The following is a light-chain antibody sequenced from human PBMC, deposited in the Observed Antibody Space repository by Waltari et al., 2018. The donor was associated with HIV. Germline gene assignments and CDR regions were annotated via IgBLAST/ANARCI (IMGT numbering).Light chain of an antibody. CDR1: QSVSRD. CDR3: QQYNIWPPYT. Sequence: EIVMTQSPATLSVSPGERATLSCRASQSVSRDLAWYQQKPCQAPRLLIYVASPRATGIPARFSGSGSGTEFTLTISSLQSEDFVVYYCQQYNIWPPYTFGQGTKLEIK. CDR2: VAS. V-gene: IGKV3-15*01. J-gene: IGKJ2*01.